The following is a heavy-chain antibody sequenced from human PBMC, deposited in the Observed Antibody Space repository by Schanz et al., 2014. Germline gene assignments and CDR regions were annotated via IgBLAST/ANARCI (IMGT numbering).Heavy chain of an antibody. D-gene: IGHD4-4*01. CDR1: GFTFGHYW. CDR3: GRVDYSGDGVRF. V-gene: IGHV3-7*01. Sequence: EVQLVESGGTLVQPGGSLRLSCAASGFTFGHYWMNWVRQPPGKGLEWVANINQDGSEKLYVGSVKGRFTISRDNAESSIFLQMNSLRAEDPAIYYCGRVDYSGDGVRFWGQGIPVTVSS. CDR2: INQDGSEK. J-gene: IGHJ4*02.